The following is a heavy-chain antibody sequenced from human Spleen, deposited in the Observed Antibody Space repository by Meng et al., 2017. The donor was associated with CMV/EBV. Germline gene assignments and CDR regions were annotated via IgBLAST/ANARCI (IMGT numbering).Heavy chain of an antibody. V-gene: IGHV3-21*04. J-gene: IGHJ4*02. CDR3: AKDLRYYDFWSGRMD. CDR1: GFTFSSYS. Sequence: GESLKISCAASGFTFSSYSMNWVRQAPGKGLEWVSSISSSSSYIYYADSVKGRFTISRDNAKNSLYLQMNSLRAEDTAVYYCAKDLRYYDFWSGRMDWGQGTLVTVSS. CDR2: ISSSSSYI. D-gene: IGHD3-3*01.